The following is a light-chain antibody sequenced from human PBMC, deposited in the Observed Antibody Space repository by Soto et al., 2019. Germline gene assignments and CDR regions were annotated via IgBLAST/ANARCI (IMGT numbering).Light chain of an antibody. CDR2: DAS. J-gene: IGKJ3*01. Sequence: DIQMTQSPSTLSASVGDRVTITCRASQSIRNWLAWYQQNPGKAPKLLIYDASTLDSGVPSRFGGSEPGTEFNLTITSLQPADFATYHCQQYNSSSFGFGPGTKVDL. V-gene: IGKV1-5*01. CDR3: QQYNSSSFG. CDR1: QSIRNW.